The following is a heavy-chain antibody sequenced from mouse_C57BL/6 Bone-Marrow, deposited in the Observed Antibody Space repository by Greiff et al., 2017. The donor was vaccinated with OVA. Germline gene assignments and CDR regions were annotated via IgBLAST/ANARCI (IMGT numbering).Heavy chain of an antibody. CDR3: AREILRPAWFAY. Sequence: VQLQQPGAELVMPGASVKLSCKASGYTFTSYWMHWVKQRPGQGLEWIGEIDPSDSYTNYNQKFKGKSTLTVDKSSSTAYMQLSSLTSEDSAVYYCAREILRPAWFAYWGQGTLVTVSA. CDR1: GYTFTSYW. V-gene: IGHV1-69*01. D-gene: IGHD1-2*01. J-gene: IGHJ3*01. CDR2: IDPSDSYT.